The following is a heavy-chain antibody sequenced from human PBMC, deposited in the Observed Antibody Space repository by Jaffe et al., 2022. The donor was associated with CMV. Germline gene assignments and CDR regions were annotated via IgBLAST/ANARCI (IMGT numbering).Heavy chain of an antibody. CDR3: ARWGGDGYTYGLLY. Sequence: QVQLVQSGAEVKKPGASVKVSCKASGYTFTEYGITWVRQAPGQGPEWMGWISVYNDKTNYAPKLQGRVTMTTDTSTSTAYMELRSLRSDDTAVYYCARWGGDGYTYGLLYWGQGTLVAVSS. D-gene: IGHD5-18*01. CDR1: GYTFTEYG. V-gene: IGHV1-18*01. CDR2: ISVYNDKT. J-gene: IGHJ4*02.